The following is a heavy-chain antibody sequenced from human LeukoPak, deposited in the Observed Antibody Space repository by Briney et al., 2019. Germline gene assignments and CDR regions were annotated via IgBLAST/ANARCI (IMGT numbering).Heavy chain of an antibody. CDR2: INSDGSST. CDR3: ASPVDTGAFDI. D-gene: IGHD5-18*01. CDR1: GFTFSSYW. J-gene: IGHJ3*02. V-gene: IGHV3-74*01. Sequence: GGSLRLSCAASGFTFSSYWMHRVRQAPGKGLVWVSRINSDGSSTSYADSVKGRFTISRDNAKNTLYLQMNSLRAEDTAVYYCASPVDTGAFDIWGQGTMVTVSS.